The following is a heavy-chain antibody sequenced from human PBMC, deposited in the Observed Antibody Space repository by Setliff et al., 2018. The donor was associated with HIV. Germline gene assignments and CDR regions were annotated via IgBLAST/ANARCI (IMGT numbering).Heavy chain of an antibody. CDR1: GDTFSSYT. J-gene: IGHJ3*01. Sequence: KVSCKASGDTFSSYTLSWVRQAPGQSLEWMGRIIPTLNVANDAPKFQGRVTITADKSTSTVYMELSSLTSEDTAMYYCARDRGPNNSFWRGTKKTHAFDLWGQGTMVTVSS. D-gene: IGHD3-3*01. CDR2: IIPTLNVA. V-gene: IGHV1-69*04. CDR3: ARDRGPNNSFWRGTKKTHAFDL.